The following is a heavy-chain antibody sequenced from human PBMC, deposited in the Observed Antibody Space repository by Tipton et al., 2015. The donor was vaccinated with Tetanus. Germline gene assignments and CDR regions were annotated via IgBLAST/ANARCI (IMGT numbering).Heavy chain of an antibody. CDR3: AKSQQLVLDS. Sequence: SLRLSCAGSGFTFDDDAMHWVRQAPGKGLEWVSSISWNSDTKGYADSVKGRFTISRDNDKNSLYLQMNSLRTEDTALYYCAKSQQLVLDSWGQGTLVTVSS. D-gene: IGHD6-6*01. J-gene: IGHJ4*02. CDR2: ISWNSDTK. CDR1: GFTFDDDA. V-gene: IGHV3-9*01.